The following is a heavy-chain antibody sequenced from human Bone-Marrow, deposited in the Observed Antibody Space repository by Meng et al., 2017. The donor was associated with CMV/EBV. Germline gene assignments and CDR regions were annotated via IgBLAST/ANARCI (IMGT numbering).Heavy chain of an antibody. Sequence: GESLKISCAASGFTFSSYWMSWVRQAPGKGLEWVVNIKQDGSEKYYVDSVKGRFTISRDNAKNSLYLQMTSLRAEDTAVYYCARDGSGWNDDWGQGTLVTVSS. CDR3: ARDGSGWNDD. CDR2: IKQDGSEK. J-gene: IGHJ4*02. V-gene: IGHV3-7*01. CDR1: GFTFSSYW. D-gene: IGHD6-19*01.